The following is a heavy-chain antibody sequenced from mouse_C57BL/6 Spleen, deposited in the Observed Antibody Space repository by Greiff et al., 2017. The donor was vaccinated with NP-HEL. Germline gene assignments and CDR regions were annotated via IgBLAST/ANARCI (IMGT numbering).Heavy chain of an antibody. D-gene: IGHD2-12*01. CDR2: VSPGNSDT. Sequence: VQLQQSGTVLARPGASVKMSCKTSGYTFTSYWMHWVKQRPGQGLEWIGAVSPGNSDTSYNQKFKGKAKLTAVTSASTAYLELSSLTNEDSAVYYCTRYDYSPAWFAYWGQGTLVTVSA. V-gene: IGHV1-5*01. CDR1: GYTFTSYW. CDR3: TRYDYSPAWFAY. J-gene: IGHJ3*01.